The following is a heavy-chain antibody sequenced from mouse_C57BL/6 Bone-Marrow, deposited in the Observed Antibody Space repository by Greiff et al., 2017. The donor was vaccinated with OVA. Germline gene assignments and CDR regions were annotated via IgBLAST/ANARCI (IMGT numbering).Heavy chain of an antibody. CDR1: GYTFTSYW. CDR2: IDPSDSYT. Sequence: QVQLQQPGAELVMPGASVKLSCKASGYTFTSYWMPWVKQTPGQGLEWIGAIDPSDSYTNYTQKFKGKSTLTVDKSSSTAYMQLSSLTSEDSAVYYCASQGYSYAMDYWGQGTSVTVAS. D-gene: IGHD2-3*01. J-gene: IGHJ4*01. V-gene: IGHV1-69*01. CDR3: ASQGYSYAMDY.